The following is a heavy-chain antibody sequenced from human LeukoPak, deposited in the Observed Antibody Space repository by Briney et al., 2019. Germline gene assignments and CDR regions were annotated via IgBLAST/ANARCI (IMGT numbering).Heavy chain of an antibody. V-gene: IGHV3-30*02. CDR2: IRYDGSNK. J-gene: IGHJ4*02. CDR1: GFTFRSYG. Sequence: PGGSLRLSCAASGFTFRSYGMHWIRQAPGKGLEWVAFIRYDGSNKYYADSVKGRFTISRDNSKNTLYLQMNSLRAEDTAVYYCAKDPRLSTYYFDYWGQGTLVTVSS. CDR3: AKDPRLSTYYFDY. D-gene: IGHD3-16*02.